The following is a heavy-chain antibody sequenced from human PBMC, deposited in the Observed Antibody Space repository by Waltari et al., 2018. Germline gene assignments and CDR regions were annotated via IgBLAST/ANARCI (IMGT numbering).Heavy chain of an antibody. CDR1: GGSISSSNYY. Sequence: QLQLQESGPGLVKPSETLSLTCTVSGGSISSSNYYWGWIRQPPGKGLEWIGSIYYSGSTYYNPSLKSRVTISVDTSKNQFSLKLSSVTAADTAVYYCARQDVVLMAAAPTHFDHWGQGTPVTVSS. V-gene: IGHV4-39*01. CDR3: ARQDVVLMAAAPTHFDH. J-gene: IGHJ4*02. D-gene: IGHD2-15*01. CDR2: IYYSGST.